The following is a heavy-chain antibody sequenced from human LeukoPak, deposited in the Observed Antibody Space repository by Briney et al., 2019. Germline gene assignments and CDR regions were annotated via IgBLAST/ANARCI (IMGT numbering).Heavy chain of an antibody. D-gene: IGHD6-13*01. CDR2: IYPGDSDT. CDR3: ARFDGQQLGSWYFDY. V-gene: IGHV5-51*01. Sequence: GESLKISCQGSGYTFTNYWIGWVRQMPGKGLEWMGIIYPGDSDTRYSPSFQGQVTISADKSISTAYLQWSSLKASDTAMYYCARFDGQQLGSWYFDYWGQGTLVTVSS. CDR1: GYTFTNYW. J-gene: IGHJ4*02.